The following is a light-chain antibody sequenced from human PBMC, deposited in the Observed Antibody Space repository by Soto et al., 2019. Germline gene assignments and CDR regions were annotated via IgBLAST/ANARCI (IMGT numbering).Light chain of an antibody. CDR3: SSYVGSSTA. J-gene: IGLJ1*01. Sequence: QSALTQPASVSGSPGQSITISCTGTSSDVGAYNYVSWYQHHPGKAPKLMMYDVSNRPSGVPDRFSGSKSGNTASLTVSGLQAEYVAGYYRSSYVGSSTAFGTGTMVT. V-gene: IGLV2-14*03. CDR2: DVS. CDR1: SSDVGAYNY.